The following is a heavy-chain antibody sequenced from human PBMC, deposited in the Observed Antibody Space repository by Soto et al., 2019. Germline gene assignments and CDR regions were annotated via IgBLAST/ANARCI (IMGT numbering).Heavy chain of an antibody. CDR2: INPAGNVQ. CDR3: ATANTPYAFDM. V-gene: IGHV3-7*01. CDR1: GLTFSISG. J-gene: IGHJ3*02. Sequence: GGSLRLSCTASGLTFSISGMTWVRQAPGEGLEWVSNINPAGNVQHYADSVKERFTISRDNAKNSLFLQMSGLRVEDTAVYYCATANTPYAFDMWGQGTTVTVS.